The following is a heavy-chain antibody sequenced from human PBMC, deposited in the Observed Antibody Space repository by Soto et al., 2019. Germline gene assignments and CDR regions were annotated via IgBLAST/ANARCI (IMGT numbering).Heavy chain of an antibody. J-gene: IGHJ3*02. Sequence: ASVKVSCKASGYTFTGHYMHWVRQAPGQGLEWMGWINPNSVGTNYAQKFQGRVTMTRDTSISTAYMELSRLRSDDTAVYYCARGPMVRDAHGFDIWGQGTMVTVSS. CDR3: ARGPMVRDAHGFDI. CDR2: INPNSVGT. D-gene: IGHD3-10*01. CDR1: GYTFTGHY. V-gene: IGHV1-2*02.